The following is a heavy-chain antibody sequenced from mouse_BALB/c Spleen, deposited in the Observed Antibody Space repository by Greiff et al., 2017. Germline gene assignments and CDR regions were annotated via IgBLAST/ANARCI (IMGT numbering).Heavy chain of an antibody. J-gene: IGHJ1*01. Sequence: DVQLQESGPSLVKPSQTLSLTCSVTGDSITSGYWNWIRKFPGNKLEYMGYISYSGSTYYNPSLKSRISITRDTSKNQYYLQLNSVTTEDTATYYCARRARDGSSYDWYFDVWGAGTTVTVSS. CDR3: ARRARDGSSYDWYFDV. V-gene: IGHV3-8*02. D-gene: IGHD1-1*01. CDR2: ISYSGST. CDR1: GDSITSGY.